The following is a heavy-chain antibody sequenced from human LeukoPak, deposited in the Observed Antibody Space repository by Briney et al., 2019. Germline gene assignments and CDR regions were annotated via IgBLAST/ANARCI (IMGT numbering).Heavy chain of an antibody. CDR3: ARDSSSWRRGGDY. CDR1: GFTFSSYW. Sequence: GGSLRLSCAASGFTFSSYWMSWVRQAPGKGLEWVANIKQDGSEKYYVDSVKGRFTISRDNPKNSLYLQMNSLRAEDTAVYYCARDSSSWRRGGDYWGQGTLVTVSS. CDR2: IKQDGSEK. V-gene: IGHV3-7*01. D-gene: IGHD6-13*01. J-gene: IGHJ4*02.